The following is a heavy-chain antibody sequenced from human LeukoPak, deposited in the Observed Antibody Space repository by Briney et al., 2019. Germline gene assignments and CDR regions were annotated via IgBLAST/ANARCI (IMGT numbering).Heavy chain of an antibody. V-gene: IGHV3-23*01. CDR2: ISGSGGCT. D-gene: IGHD6-19*01. Sequence: GGSLRLSCAASGFTFSSYAMSWVRQAPGKGLEWVSLISGSGGCTYYADSVMGGLTISRDNSKKSLYLQMNSLRAVDPDVTDCAKDGQWQVQVEYFQIWGQGTLVTVSS. J-gene: IGHJ1*01. CDR1: GFTFSSYA. CDR3: AKDGQWQVQVEYFQI.